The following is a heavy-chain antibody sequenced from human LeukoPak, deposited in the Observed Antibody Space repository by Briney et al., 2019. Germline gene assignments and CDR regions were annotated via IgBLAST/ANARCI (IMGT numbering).Heavy chain of an antibody. CDR2: IIPIFGIA. CDR1: GGTFSSYA. Sequence: AVTVSCKASGGTFSSYAISWVRPAPGQGLEWMGRIIPIFGIANYAQKFQGRVTITAHKSTSTAYMELSSLRSEDTAVYYCARDSERAYYYDSSGYYPADYFDYWGQGTLVTVSS. CDR3: ARDSERAYYYDSSGYYPADYFDY. D-gene: IGHD3-22*01. V-gene: IGHV1-69*04. J-gene: IGHJ4*02.